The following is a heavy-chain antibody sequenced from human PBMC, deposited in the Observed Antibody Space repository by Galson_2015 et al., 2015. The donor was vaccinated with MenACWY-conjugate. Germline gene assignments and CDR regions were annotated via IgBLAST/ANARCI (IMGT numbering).Heavy chain of an antibody. V-gene: IGHV3-66*02. CDR2: IYSGGST. CDR1: GFTVNSYY. J-gene: IGHJ4*02. D-gene: IGHD3-22*01. CDR3: ARHSSGYYYYVDY. Sequence: SLRLSCAASGFTVNSYYMSWFRQAPGEGLEWVSLIYSGGSTYYADSVKGRFTISRDNSENTLYLQMNSLRAEDTAVYYCARHSSGYYYYVDYWGQGSLVTVSS.